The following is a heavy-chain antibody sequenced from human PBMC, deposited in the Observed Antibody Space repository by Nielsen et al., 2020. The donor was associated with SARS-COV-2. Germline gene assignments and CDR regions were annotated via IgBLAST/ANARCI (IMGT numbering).Heavy chain of an antibody. V-gene: IGHV3-48*03. Sequence: GSLRLSCAASGFIFNNYEMIWVRQAPGKGLEWVSYITGSSSVTYFADSVKGRFTISRDNPKNSMYLQMGSLWAEDTAVYYCARCRRPYHLFSGDYYWYFDLWGRGTLVTVSS. CDR3: ARCRRPYHLFSGDYYWYFDL. J-gene: IGHJ2*01. CDR2: ITGSSSVT. CDR1: GFIFNNYE. D-gene: IGHD4-17*01.